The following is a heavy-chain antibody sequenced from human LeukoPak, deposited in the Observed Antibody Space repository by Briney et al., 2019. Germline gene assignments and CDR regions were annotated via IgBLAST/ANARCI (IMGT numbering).Heavy chain of an antibody. J-gene: IGHJ4*02. D-gene: IGHD1-1*01. V-gene: IGHV3-48*04. CDR1: GFSFSTYS. CDR2: IVGSSSNM. CDR3: ATDTPETAAFDY. Sequence: GGSLRLSCTASGFSFSTYSMNWVRQAPGKGLEWVSYIVGSSSNMYYADSVKGRFTISRDNAKNSLYLQMGSLRAEDTAVCYCATDTPETAAFDYWGQGTLVTVSS.